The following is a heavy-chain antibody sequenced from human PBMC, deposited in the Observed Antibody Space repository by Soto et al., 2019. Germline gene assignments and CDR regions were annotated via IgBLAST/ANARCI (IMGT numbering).Heavy chain of an antibody. CDR3: ARDRLSYYYDSSERGYYYYGMDV. J-gene: IGHJ6*02. D-gene: IGHD3-22*01. V-gene: IGHV3-21*01. Sequence: EVQLVESGGGLVKPGGSLRLSCAASGFTFSSYSMNWVRQAPGKGLEWVSSISSSSSTIYYADSVKGRFTISRDNAKNSLYLQMNSLRDEDTAVYYCARDRLSYYYDSSERGYYYYGMDVWGQGTTVTVSS. CDR1: GFTFSSYS. CDR2: ISSSSSTI.